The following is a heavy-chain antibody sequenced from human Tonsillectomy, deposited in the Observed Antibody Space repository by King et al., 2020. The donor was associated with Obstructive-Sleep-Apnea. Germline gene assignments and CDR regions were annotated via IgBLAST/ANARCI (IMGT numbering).Heavy chain of an antibody. V-gene: IGHV4-59*01. J-gene: IGHJ5*02. CDR3: ARMGSLLSGEDWFDP. Sequence: QLQESGPGLVKPSETLSLTCTVSGGSISSYYWSWIRQPPGKGLEWIGYIYYSGSTNYNPSLKSRVTISVDTPKNHFSLKLSSVTAADTAVYYCARMGSLLSGEDWFDPWGQGTLVTVSS. CDR2: IYYSGST. CDR1: GGSISSYY. D-gene: IGHD3-10*01.